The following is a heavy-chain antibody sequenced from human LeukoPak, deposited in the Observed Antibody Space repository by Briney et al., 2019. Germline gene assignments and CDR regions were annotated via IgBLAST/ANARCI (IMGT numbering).Heavy chain of an antibody. CDR1: GFTFSSYS. D-gene: IGHD4-17*01. V-gene: IGHV3-48*04. Sequence: GGSLRLSCAASGFTFSSYSMNWVRQAPGKGLEWVSYISSSSSSTIYYADSVKGRFTISRDNAKNSLYLQMNSLRAEDTAVYYCAGDGAIYDYGDYDWFDPWGQGTLVTVSS. CDR2: ISSSSSSTI. J-gene: IGHJ5*02. CDR3: AGDGAIYDYGDYDWFDP.